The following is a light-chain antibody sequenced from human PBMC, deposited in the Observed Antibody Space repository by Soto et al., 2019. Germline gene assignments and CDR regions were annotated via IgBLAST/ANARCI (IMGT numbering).Light chain of an antibody. Sequence: QSVLTQPPSVSAAPGQKVTISCSGSSSNIGNNYVSWYQHHSGKAPKLMIYEVTKRPSGVPDRFSGSKSGNTASLTVSGLQAEDEADYYCSSYATNNKALFGGGTKLTVL. CDR1: SSNIGNNY. J-gene: IGLJ2*01. V-gene: IGLV2-8*01. CDR2: EVT. CDR3: SSYATNNKAL.